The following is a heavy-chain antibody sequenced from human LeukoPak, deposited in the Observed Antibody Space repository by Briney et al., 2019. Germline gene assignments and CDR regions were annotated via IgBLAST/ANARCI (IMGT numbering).Heavy chain of an antibody. CDR2: IMSNGGST. J-gene: IGHJ4*02. CDR1: GFTFSSYA. Sequence: GGSLRLSCSASGFTFSSYAMHWVRQAPGKGLEYVSAIMSNGGSTYYPDSVKGRFTISRDNSKNTLYLQMSSLRAEDTAVYYCAKHLGYSTTHTDYWGQGTLVTVSS. D-gene: IGHD5-12*01. V-gene: IGHV3-64D*06. CDR3: AKHLGYSTTHTDY.